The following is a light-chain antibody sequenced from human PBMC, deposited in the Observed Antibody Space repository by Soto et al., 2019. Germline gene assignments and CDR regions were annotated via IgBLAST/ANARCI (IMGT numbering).Light chain of an antibody. V-gene: IGKV3-11*01. CDR3: QQRYNGPVT. CDR1: QTIYTY. J-gene: IGKJ4*01. CDR2: DAS. Sequence: DIVLTQSPATLSLSPGERATLACRASQTIYTYLDWYQQKPGQAPRLLIHDASFRATGIAARFSGSGSGTDFTLTISSLEPDDFAVYYCQQRYNGPVTSGGGTKVEIK.